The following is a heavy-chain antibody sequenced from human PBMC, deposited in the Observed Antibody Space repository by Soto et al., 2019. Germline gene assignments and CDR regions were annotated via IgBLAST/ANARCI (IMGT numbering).Heavy chain of an antibody. CDR2: ISGSGGST. CDR3: AKDSGSWYFTFDY. Sequence: GGSLRLSCAASGLTFSSYVMSGVRQAPGKGLEWVSVISGSGGSTYYADSVKGRFTISRDNSKNTLYLQMNSLRAEDTAVHYCAKDSGSWYFTFDYWGQGTQVTVPS. V-gene: IGHV3-23*01. J-gene: IGHJ4*02. CDR1: GLTFSSYV. D-gene: IGHD6-13*01.